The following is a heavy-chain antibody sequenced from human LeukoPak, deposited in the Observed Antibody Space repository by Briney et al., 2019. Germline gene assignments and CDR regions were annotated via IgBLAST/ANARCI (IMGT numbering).Heavy chain of an antibody. Sequence: GGSLRLSCAASGFTLCSYAMSWVRQAPGEGLEWVSAISGSGGSTYYADSVKGRFTISRDNSKNTLYLQMNSLRAEDTAVYYCAKDDKDGSGSYYNNWFDPWGQGTLVTVSS. CDR1: GFTLCSYA. V-gene: IGHV3-23*01. CDR3: AKDDKDGSGSYYNNWFDP. D-gene: IGHD3-10*01. J-gene: IGHJ5*02. CDR2: ISGSGGST.